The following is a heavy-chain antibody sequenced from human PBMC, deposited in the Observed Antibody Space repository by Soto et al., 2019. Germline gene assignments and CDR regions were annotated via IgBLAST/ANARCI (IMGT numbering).Heavy chain of an antibody. D-gene: IGHD1-26*01. V-gene: IGHV1-69*13. CDR1: GGTFNTYT. CDR2: IIPIFGTT. Sequence: ASVKVSCKASGGTFNTYTFSWVRQAPGRGLEWMGSIIPIFGTTHYAQSFQGRLSITADQSSTTTYMELRSLTSHDTALYYCARIPRYSFPTSDPLDNWGQGTLVTVSS. CDR3: ARIPRYSFPTSDPLDN. J-gene: IGHJ1*01.